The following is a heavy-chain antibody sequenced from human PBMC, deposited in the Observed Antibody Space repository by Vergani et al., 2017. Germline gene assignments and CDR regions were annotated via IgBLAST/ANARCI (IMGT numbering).Heavy chain of an antibody. V-gene: IGHV3-21*02. CDR1: GSTFSHYS. J-gene: IGHJ6*02. CDR2: ISSSSSYI. D-gene: IGHD5-24*01. Sequence: EVQLVESGGGLVKPGGSLRLSCVVSGSTFSHYSMNWVRQAPGKGLEWVSSISSSSSYIYYADSVKGRFTISRDNAKNSLYLQMNSLRAEDTAVYYCARDNVEYYYYGMDVWGQGTTVTVSS. CDR3: ARDNVEYYYYGMDV.